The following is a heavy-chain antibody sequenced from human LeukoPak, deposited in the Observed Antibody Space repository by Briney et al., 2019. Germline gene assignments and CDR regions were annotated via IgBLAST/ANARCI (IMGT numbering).Heavy chain of an antibody. J-gene: IGHJ4*02. Sequence: PGGSLRLSCAASGFTVSTNYMSWVRQAPGKGLEWVSLIYSGGSTFYTDSVRGRFTISRDNPKNTLYLQMNSLGAADTALYYCARILWTGRTPAPLDFWGQGTLVTVSS. D-gene: IGHD1-1*01. CDR3: ARILWTGRTPAPLDF. CDR2: IYSGGST. V-gene: IGHV3-66*01. CDR1: GFTVSTNY.